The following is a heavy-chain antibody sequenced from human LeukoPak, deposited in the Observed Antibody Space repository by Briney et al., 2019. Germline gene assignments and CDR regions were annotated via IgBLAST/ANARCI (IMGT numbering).Heavy chain of an antibody. D-gene: IGHD3-22*01. CDR2: MNPNSGNT. CDR3: ARGRVYYDSSGYYYEMDV. CDR1: GYTFTSYD. Sequence: GASVKVSCKASGYTFTSYDINWVRQATGQGLEWMGWMNPNSGNTGYAQKFQGRVTMTRNTSISTAYMELSSLRSEDTAVYYCARGRVYYDSSGYYYEMDVWAKGPRSPSPQ. J-gene: IGHJ6*04. V-gene: IGHV1-8*01.